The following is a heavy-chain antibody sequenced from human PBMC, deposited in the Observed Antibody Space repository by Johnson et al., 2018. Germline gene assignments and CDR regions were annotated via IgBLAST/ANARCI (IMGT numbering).Heavy chain of an antibody. V-gene: IGHV3-30-3*01. CDR3: ARDERGYSYGHYYYYYYMDV. J-gene: IGHJ6*03. D-gene: IGHD5-18*01. Sequence: QVQLVQSGGGVVQXGRSXRLXCAASGFTFSSYAMHWVRKAPGKGLEWVAVISYDGSNKYYADSVKGRFTISRDNSKNTLYLQMNSLRAEDTAVYYCARDERGYSYGHYYYYYYMDVWGKGTTVTVSS. CDR1: GFTFSSYA. CDR2: ISYDGSNK.